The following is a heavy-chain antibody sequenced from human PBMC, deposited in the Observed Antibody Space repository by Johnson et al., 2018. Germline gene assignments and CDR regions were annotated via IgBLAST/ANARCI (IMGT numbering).Heavy chain of an antibody. Sequence: EQLVQSGGGLVQPGGSLRLSCAASGFTFSSYWMHWVRQAPGKGLVWVSRINSDGSSTSYADSVKGRFTISRDNAKNSLYLQMNSLRADDTAVYYWAKDLGGDYYYGMDVWGQGTTVTVSS. J-gene: IGHJ6*02. CDR3: AKDLGGDYYYGMDV. CDR1: GFTFSSYW. V-gene: IGHV3-74*01. D-gene: IGHD4-17*01. CDR2: INSDGSST.